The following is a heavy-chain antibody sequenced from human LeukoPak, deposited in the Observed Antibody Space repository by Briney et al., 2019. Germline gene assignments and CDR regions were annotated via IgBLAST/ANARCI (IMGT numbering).Heavy chain of an antibody. CDR3: ARVTEYSSFQNWFDP. V-gene: IGHV3-53*01. Sequence: GGSLRLSCAASGFIVSSNYMGWVRQAPGKGLEWVSVIYSDGSTYYADSVKGRFTISRDNSKNTLYLQMNSLRVEDTAVYFCARVTEYSSFQNWFDPWGQGTLVTVSS. D-gene: IGHD6-6*01. CDR1: GFIVSSNY. J-gene: IGHJ5*02. CDR2: IYSDGST.